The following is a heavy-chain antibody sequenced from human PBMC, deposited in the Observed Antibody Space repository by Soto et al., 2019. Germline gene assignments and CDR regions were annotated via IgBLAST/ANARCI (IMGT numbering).Heavy chain of an antibody. CDR3: AKDADNDDYGVFDV. CDR1: GFIFTNYA. V-gene: IGHV3-23*01. D-gene: IGHD4-17*01. CDR2: VSGSGGSS. J-gene: IGHJ3*01. Sequence: EVQLLESGGGLVQPGGSLRLSCAASGFIFTNYALSWVRQAPGKGLEWVAGVSGSGGSSYYADSVKARFTVSRDNSRSTRYLQMSSLRAEDSAIYYCAKDADNDDYGVFDVLGQGTLVTVSS.